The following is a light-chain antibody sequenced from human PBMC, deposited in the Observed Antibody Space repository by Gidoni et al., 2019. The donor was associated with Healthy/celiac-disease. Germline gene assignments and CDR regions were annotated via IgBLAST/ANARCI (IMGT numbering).Light chain of an antibody. CDR3: QQSYSTPRT. Sequence: DIQMTQSPSSLSASVGDRVTITCRASQSISSYLNWYQQKPGKAPKLLIYAASSLHSGVPSRFSGSGSGTDFTLTISNLQPEDFATYYCQQSYSTPRTFGQGTRLEIK. CDR2: AAS. J-gene: IGKJ5*01. CDR1: QSISSY. V-gene: IGKV1-39*01.